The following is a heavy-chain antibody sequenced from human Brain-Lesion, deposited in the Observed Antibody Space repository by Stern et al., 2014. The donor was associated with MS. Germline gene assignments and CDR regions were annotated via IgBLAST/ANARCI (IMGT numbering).Heavy chain of an antibody. CDR2: IYYSGNT. J-gene: IGHJ5*02. CDR3: AGEEDIRYCSGGSCTGNWFDP. V-gene: IGHV4-39*01. Sequence: QVQLQESGPGLVKPSETLSLTCTVAGGSVSSTSYAWAWIRQPPGKGLEWIGTIYYSGNTYYSPSLKSRLTISLDPPKNLFSRQVSSVTAADTAVYYCAGEEDIRYCSGGSCTGNWFDPWGQGTLVTVSS. CDR1: GGSVSSTSYA. D-gene: IGHD2-15*01.